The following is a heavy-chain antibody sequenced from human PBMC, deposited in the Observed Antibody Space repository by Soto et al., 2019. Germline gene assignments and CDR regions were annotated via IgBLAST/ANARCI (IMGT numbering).Heavy chain of an antibody. CDR1: GGSISSYY. J-gene: IGHJ3*02. CDR3: ARHEQRMGRGAAFDI. V-gene: IGHV4-59*08. CDR2: IYYSGST. Sequence: SETLSLTCTVSGGSISSYYWSWIRQPPGKGLEWIGYIYYSGSTNYNPSLKSRVTISVDTSKNQFSLKLSSVTAADTAVYYCARHEQRMGRGAAFDIWGQGTMVTVSS. D-gene: IGHD3-10*01.